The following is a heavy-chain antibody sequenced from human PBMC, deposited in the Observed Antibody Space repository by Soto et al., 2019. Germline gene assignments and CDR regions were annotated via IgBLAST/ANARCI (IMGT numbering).Heavy chain of an antibody. CDR1: GGSISSYY. J-gene: IGHJ5*02. CDR3: ARANAPFAPVAIFGVVGHNWFDP. CDR2: IYYSGST. D-gene: IGHD3-3*01. V-gene: IGHV4-59*01. Sequence: PSETLCVTCTVAGGSISSYYWSWIRQTPGKGLEWIGYIYYSGSTNYNPSLKSRVTISVDTSKNQFSLKLSSVTAADTAVYYCARANAPFAPVAIFGVVGHNWFDPGGQGTLVTVSS.